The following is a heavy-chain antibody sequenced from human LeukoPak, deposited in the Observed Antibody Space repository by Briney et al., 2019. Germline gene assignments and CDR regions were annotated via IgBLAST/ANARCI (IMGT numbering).Heavy chain of an antibody. CDR2: ISGSGGST. Sequence: GGSLRLSCAASGFTFSSYAMSWVRQAPGKGLEWVSAISGSGGSTYYADSVKGRFTISRDNAKNSLYLQMNSLRAEDMAVYYCARTSGKIGEFTWWGQGTLVTVSS. V-gene: IGHV3-23*01. CDR1: GFTFSSYA. D-gene: IGHD3-10*01. CDR3: ARTSGKIGEFTW. J-gene: IGHJ4*02.